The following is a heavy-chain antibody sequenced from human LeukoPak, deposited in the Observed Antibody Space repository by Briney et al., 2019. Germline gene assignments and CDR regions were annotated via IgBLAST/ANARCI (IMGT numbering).Heavy chain of an antibody. CDR2: IYYSGST. D-gene: IGHD2-21*01. CDR1: GGSFSGYY. CDR3: ARLPILSTAPFYYYYGMDV. J-gene: IGHJ6*02. V-gene: IGHV4-59*08. Sequence: SETLSLTCAVYGGSFSGYYWSWIRQPPGKGLEWIGYIYYSGSTNYNPSLKSRVTISVDTSKNQFSLKLSSVTAADTAVYYCARLPILSTAPFYYYYGMDVWGQGTTVTVSS.